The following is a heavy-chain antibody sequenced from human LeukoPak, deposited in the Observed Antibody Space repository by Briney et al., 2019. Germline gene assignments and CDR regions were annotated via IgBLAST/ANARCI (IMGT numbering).Heavy chain of an antibody. Sequence: ASVKVSCKASGYTFTSYAMNWVRQAPGQGLEWMGWINTNTENPTYAQGFTGRFVFSLDTSVSTAYLQISSLKAEDTAVYYCARELDGSSWYEDVVVDYWGQGTLVTVSS. V-gene: IGHV7-4-1*02. J-gene: IGHJ4*02. CDR1: GYTFTSYA. CDR2: INTNTENP. CDR3: ARELDGSSWYEDVVVDY. D-gene: IGHD6-13*01.